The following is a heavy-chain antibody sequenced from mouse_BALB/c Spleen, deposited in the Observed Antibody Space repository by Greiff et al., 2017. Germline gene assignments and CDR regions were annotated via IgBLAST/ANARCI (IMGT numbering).Heavy chain of an antibody. D-gene: IGHD1-1*01. J-gene: IGHJ1*01. V-gene: IGHV1-69*02. Sequence: QVQLQQPGAELVRPGASVKLSCKASGYTFTSYWINWVKQRPGQGLEWIGNIYPSDSYTNYNQKFKDKATLTVDKSSSTAYMQLSSPTSEDSAVYYCTSYYYGSSYWYFDVWGAGTTVTVSS. CDR3: TSYYYGSSYWYFDV. CDR1: GYTFTSYW. CDR2: IYPSDSYT.